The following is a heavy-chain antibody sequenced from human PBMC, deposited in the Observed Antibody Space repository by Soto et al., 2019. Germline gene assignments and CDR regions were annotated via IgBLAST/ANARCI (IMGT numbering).Heavy chain of an antibody. J-gene: IGHJ5*02. V-gene: IGHV1-18*04. CDR2: ISAYNGNT. CDR3: ARDNVVVTAAIGNWFDP. CDR1: GYTFTGYG. Sequence: ASVKVSCKASGYTFTGYGISWVRQAPGQGLEWMGWISAYNGNTNYAQKLQGRVTMTTDTSTSTAYMELRSLRSDDTAVYYCARDNVVVTAAIGNWFDPWGQGTLVTVSS. D-gene: IGHD2-2*02.